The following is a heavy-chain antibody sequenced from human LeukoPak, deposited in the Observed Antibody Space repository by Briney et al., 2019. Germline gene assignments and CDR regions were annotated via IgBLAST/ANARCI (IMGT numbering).Heavy chain of an antibody. CDR2: IYTDGST. D-gene: IGHD5-24*01. J-gene: IGHJ4*02. V-gene: IGHV3-53*01. Sequence: GGSLRLSCAASGFIVSSDYMNWVRQAPGKGLEWVSVIYTDGSTYYADSVKGRFTISRDISRNTVHLQMNSLRAGDTAVYYCARDPHGYNSYFDYWGQGTLVTVSS. CDR1: GFIVSSDY. CDR3: ARDPHGYNSYFDY.